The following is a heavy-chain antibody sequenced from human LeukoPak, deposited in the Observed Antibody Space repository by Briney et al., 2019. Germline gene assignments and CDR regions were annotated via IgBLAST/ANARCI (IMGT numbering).Heavy chain of an antibody. CDR3: AIVLHVNFLDY. CDR2: IYHDGSDT. CDR1: GDTFIDTY. Sequence: GESLQISSKSSGDTFIDTYIAWLRQVGGKGLEWMGIIYHDGSDTRYSPSFEGQVTISVDHSIRTAYLQWTSLKTSDTAMYYCAIVLHVNFLDYWSRGALVTVSS. V-gene: IGHV5-51*01. J-gene: IGHJ4*02. D-gene: IGHD2/OR15-2a*01.